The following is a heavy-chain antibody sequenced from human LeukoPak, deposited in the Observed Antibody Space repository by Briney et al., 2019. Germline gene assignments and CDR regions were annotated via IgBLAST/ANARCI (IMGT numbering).Heavy chain of an antibody. Sequence: SETLSPTCSVSGGFISNYYWSWIRRPAGKGLEWIGRMSTSGKTNYNPSLKSRVTMSVDTSNNQFFLNLSSVTAADTAVYYCARDSRYYDYWSGYLDYWGQGTLVTVSS. CDR3: ARDSRYYDYWSGYLDY. D-gene: IGHD3-3*01. CDR2: MSTSGKT. CDR1: GGFISNYY. J-gene: IGHJ4*02. V-gene: IGHV4-4*07.